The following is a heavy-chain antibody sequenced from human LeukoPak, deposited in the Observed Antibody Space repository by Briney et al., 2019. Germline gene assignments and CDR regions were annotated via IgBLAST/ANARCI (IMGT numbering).Heavy chain of an antibody. D-gene: IGHD2-2*01. J-gene: IGHJ5*02. CDR1: GFTFSSYW. CDR2: IDSDGSST. Sequence: GGSLRLSCAASGFTFSSYWMHWVRQAPGKGLVWVSRIDSDGSSTSYADSVKGRFTISRDNAKNTLYLQMNSLRAEDTAVYYCARGVGYCSSTSCYWWFDPWGQGTLVTVSS. V-gene: IGHV3-74*01. CDR3: ARGVGYCSSTSCYWWFDP.